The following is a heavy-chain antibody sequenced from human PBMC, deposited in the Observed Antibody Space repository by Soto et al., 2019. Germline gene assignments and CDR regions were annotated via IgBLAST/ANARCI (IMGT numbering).Heavy chain of an antibody. CDR2: IYYSGRT. V-gene: IGHV4-59*08. Sequence: QVQLQESGPGLVKPSETLSLTCNVSGGSISSYYWSWIRQPPGKGLEWIGYIYYSGRTNYNPSLKSRVTISGDTAKNQVSLKLSSVTAADTAVYYCARRPRYCSGGSCYFDYWGQGTLVTVSS. J-gene: IGHJ4*02. CDR3: ARRPRYCSGGSCYFDY. CDR1: GGSISSYY. D-gene: IGHD2-15*01.